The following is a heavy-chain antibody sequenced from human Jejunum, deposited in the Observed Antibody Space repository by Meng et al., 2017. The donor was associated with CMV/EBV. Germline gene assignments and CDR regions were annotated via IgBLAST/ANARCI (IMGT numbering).Heavy chain of an antibody. CDR1: GLTFSSDA. V-gene: IGHV3-23*01. CDR2: VSQGGTVT. Sequence: VHVLEAGGGLGGPGGSLRLACAASGLTFSSDAMTWVRQAPGKGLEWVSTVSQGGTVTYYADSVKGRFTISRDNSKNTLYLQMNSLRAEDTALYYCAKLHPSTTSSFFDYWGQGTLVTVSS. J-gene: IGHJ4*02. D-gene: IGHD6-6*01. CDR3: AKLHPSTTSSFFDY.